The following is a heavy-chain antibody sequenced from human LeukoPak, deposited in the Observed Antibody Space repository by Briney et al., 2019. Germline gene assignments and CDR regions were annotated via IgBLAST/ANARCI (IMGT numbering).Heavy chain of an antibody. CDR2: INHSGSI. J-gene: IGHJ4*02. Sequence: PSETLSLTCAVYGGSFSGYYWSWIRQPPGKGLEWIGEINHSGSINYNPSLKSRVTISVDTSKNQFSLKLSSVTAADTAVYYCARGGDWYSSTAAFDYWGQGTLVTVSS. V-gene: IGHV4-34*01. D-gene: IGHD6-13*01. CDR3: ARGGDWYSSTAAFDY. CDR1: GGSFSGYY.